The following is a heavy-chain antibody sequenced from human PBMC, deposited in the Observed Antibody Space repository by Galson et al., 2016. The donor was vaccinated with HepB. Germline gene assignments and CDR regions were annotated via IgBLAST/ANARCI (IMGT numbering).Heavy chain of an antibody. CDR1: GYTFTTYA. CDR3: ARGHIVATVDYYYYDLDV. V-gene: IGHV1-3*01. Sequence: SVKVSCKASGYTFTTYAMYWVRQAPGQRLEWMGWINAANGDTKYSQKLQGRGTITWDTSANTAYMELSSLRSEDTAVYYCARGHIVATVDYYYYDLDVWGQGTTVTVSS. CDR2: INAANGDT. J-gene: IGHJ6*02. D-gene: IGHD5-12*01.